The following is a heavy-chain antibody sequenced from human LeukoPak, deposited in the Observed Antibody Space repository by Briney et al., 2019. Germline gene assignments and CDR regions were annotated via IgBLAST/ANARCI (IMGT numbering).Heavy chain of an antibody. CDR2: IYYSGST. J-gene: IGHJ4*02. D-gene: IGHD5-18*01. Sequence: SETLSLTCTVSGASVSSGSYYWSWIRQPPGKGLEWIGYIYYSGSTNYNPSLKSRVTMSVDTSKNQFSLKLSSVTVADTAVYYCARGSRGYTYGWGQGTLVTVSS. V-gene: IGHV4-61*01. CDR3: ARGSRGYTYG. CDR1: GASVSSGSYY.